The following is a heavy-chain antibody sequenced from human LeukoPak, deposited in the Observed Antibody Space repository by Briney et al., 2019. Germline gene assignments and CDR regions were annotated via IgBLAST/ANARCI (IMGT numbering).Heavy chain of an antibody. D-gene: IGHD6-19*01. Sequence: PGGSLRLSCAASGFTFSTYSMNWVRQAPGKGLEWVSSISSSSSYIYYADSVKGRFTISRDDAKNSLYLQMNSLRAEDTAVYYCARVGIAVAGFGYFDYWGQGTLVTVSS. CDR3: ARVGIAVAGFGYFDY. CDR2: ISSSSSYI. CDR1: GFTFSTYS. V-gene: IGHV3-21*01. J-gene: IGHJ4*02.